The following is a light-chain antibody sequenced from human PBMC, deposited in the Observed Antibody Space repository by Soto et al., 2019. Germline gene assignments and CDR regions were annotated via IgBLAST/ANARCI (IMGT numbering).Light chain of an antibody. J-gene: IGLJ2*01. V-gene: IGLV1-47*01. CDR2: RNN. Sequence: QSVLTQPPSRSGTPGQRVTISCSGSSSNIESNYVYWYQQLPGTAPKLLIYRNNQRPSRVPDRFSASKSGTSASLAISGLRSEDEADYYSAAWDNSVIGVVFGGGTKLTVL. CDR1: SSNIESNY. CDR3: AAWDNSVIGVV.